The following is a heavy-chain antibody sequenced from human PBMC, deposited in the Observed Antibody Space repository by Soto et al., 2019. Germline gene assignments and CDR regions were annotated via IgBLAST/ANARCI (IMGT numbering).Heavy chain of an antibody. Sequence: SETLSLTCAVYGGSFSGYYWSWIRQPPGKGLEWIGEINHSGSTNYNPSLKSRVTISVDTSKNQFSLKLSSVTAADTAVYYCARGPSVAVAKNWFDPWGQGTLVTVYS. CDR1: GGSFSGYY. J-gene: IGHJ5*02. D-gene: IGHD6-19*01. CDR3: ARGPSVAVAKNWFDP. CDR2: INHSGST. V-gene: IGHV4-34*01.